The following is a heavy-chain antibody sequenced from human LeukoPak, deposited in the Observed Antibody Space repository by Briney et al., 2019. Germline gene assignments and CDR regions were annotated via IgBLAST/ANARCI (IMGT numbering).Heavy chain of an antibody. CDR3: ARVFGYCSGGSCPPHLDY. J-gene: IGHJ4*02. Sequence: PGGSLRLSCAASGFIFSTYGMHWVRQAPGKGLEWVAFIRYDESDKYYADSVKGRFTISRDNSKNTLYLQMGSLRAEDMAVYYCARVFGYCSGGSCPPHLDYWGQGTLVTVSS. CDR2: IRYDESDK. V-gene: IGHV3-30*02. CDR1: GFIFSTYG. D-gene: IGHD2-15*01.